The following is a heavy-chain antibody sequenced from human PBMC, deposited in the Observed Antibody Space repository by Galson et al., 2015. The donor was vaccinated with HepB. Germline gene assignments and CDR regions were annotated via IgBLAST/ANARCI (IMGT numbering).Heavy chain of an antibody. CDR3: ARAQRHYSGSSGYFYFDS. CDR1: GFSFSNSE. Sequence: SLRLSCAASGFSFSNSEMNWVRQAPGKGLEWVSYISGSGDSILYADSVKGRFSISRDNAKNSLSLQMNSLRDEDTAVYYCARAQRHYSGSSGYFYFDSWGQGTLVTVSS. V-gene: IGHV3-48*03. J-gene: IGHJ4*02. CDR2: ISGSGDSI. D-gene: IGHD3-22*01.